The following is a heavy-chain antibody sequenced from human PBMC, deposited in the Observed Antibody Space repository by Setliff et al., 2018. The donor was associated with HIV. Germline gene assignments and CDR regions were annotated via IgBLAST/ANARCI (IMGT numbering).Heavy chain of an antibody. Sequence: PSETLSLTCTVSGGSINSYYWSWIRQPAGKGLEWIGRIYSSGSTNYNPSLKSRITMSVDMSKNQISLKLRSVTAADTAVYYCARGRWTESGKPFYFDYWGQGRLVTVSS. V-gene: IGHV4-4*07. D-gene: IGHD6-13*01. CDR1: GGSINSYY. CDR2: IYSSGST. CDR3: ARGRWTESGKPFYFDY. J-gene: IGHJ4*02.